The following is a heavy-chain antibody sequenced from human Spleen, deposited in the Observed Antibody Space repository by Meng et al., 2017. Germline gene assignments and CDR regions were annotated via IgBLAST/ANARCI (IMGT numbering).Heavy chain of an antibody. Sequence: GGSLRLSCAASAFTFSSFEMNWVRQAPGKGLEWVSYISSSGSTIYYADSVKGRFTISRDNAKNSLYLQMNSLRAEDTAIYYCARNEYRNRLQTRGFDIWGQGTMVTVSS. V-gene: IGHV3-48*03. D-gene: IGHD4-11*01. J-gene: IGHJ3*02. CDR2: ISSSGSTI. CDR1: AFTFSSFE. CDR3: ARNEYRNRLQTRGFDI.